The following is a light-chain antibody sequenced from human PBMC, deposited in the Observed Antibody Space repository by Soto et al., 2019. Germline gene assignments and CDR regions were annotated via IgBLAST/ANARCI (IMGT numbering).Light chain of an antibody. CDR3: SSFTSTSTFV. V-gene: IGLV2-14*01. CDR2: EVS. CDR1: SNDVGGYNY. J-gene: IGLJ1*01. Sequence: QSGLTEHPCGCGTPGQTITISCTGTSNDVGGYNYVSWFQQHPGKAPKLLIFEVSNRPSGVSHRFSGSKSGNTASLTISGLQAEDEADYYCSSFTSTSTFVFGSGTKVTVL.